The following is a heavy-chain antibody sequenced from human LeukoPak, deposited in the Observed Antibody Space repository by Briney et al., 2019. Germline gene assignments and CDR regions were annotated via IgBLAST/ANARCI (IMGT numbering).Heavy chain of an antibody. V-gene: IGHV5-51*01. Sequence: GESLKISCKGSGYSFTNYWIGWVRQMPGKGLEWMGIIYPGDSDTRYSPSFQGQVTISADKSITTAYLQWSSLKASDTAMYYCARRAYFDSSGYYIDYWGQGTLVTVSS. D-gene: IGHD3-22*01. J-gene: IGHJ4*02. CDR2: IYPGDSDT. CDR3: ARRAYFDSSGYYIDY. CDR1: GYSFTNYW.